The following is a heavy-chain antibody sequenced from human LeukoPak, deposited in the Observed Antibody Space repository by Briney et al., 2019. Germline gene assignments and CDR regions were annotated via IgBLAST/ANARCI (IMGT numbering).Heavy chain of an antibody. CDR3: ARGPYCGGDCYASWFDP. Sequence: PSETLSLTCAVYGGSFSGYYWSWIRQPPGKGLEWIGEINHSGSTNYNPSLKSRVTISVDTSKNQFSLKLSSVTAADTAVYYCARGPYCGGDCYASWFDPWGQGTLVTVSS. J-gene: IGHJ5*02. V-gene: IGHV4-34*01. D-gene: IGHD2-21*02. CDR1: GGSFSGYY. CDR2: INHSGST.